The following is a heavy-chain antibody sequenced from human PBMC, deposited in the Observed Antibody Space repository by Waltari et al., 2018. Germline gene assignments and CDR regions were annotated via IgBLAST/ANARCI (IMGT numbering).Heavy chain of an antibody. Sequence: EVQLLDSGGGLVQTGGSRRLYCAASGLTFTKFALSWVRQVPGRGLEWVAGISSRGFDTFYADSVKGRFTVSRDNSKNMLFLEMNNLRADDTGVYYCAKDLGSTSVPYYFDYWGQGTKVTVSS. CDR3: AKDLGSTSVPYYFDY. J-gene: IGHJ4*02. V-gene: IGHV3-23*01. CDR2: ISSRGFDT. CDR1: GLTFTKFA. D-gene: IGHD3-16*01.